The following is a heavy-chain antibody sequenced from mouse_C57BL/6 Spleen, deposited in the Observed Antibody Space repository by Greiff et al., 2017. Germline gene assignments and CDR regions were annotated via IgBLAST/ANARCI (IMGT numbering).Heavy chain of an antibody. CDR2: ISDGGSYT. J-gene: IGHJ3*01. Sequence: EVHLVESGGGLVKPGGSLKLSCAASGFTFSSYAMSWVRQTPEKRLEWVATISDGGSYTYYPDNVKGRFTISRDNAKNNLYLQMSHLKSEDTAMYYCARDGDDYDGFAYWGQGTLVTVSA. CDR1: GFTFSSYA. V-gene: IGHV5-4*01. D-gene: IGHD2-4*01. CDR3: ARDGDDYDGFAY.